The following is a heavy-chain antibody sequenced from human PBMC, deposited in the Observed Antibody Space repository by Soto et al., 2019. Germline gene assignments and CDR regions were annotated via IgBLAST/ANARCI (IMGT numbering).Heavy chain of an antibody. J-gene: IGHJ3*02. D-gene: IGHD3-22*01. CDR3: ARGYYDSSGQSNTFDI. V-gene: IGHV4-39*07. CDR2: SYYSGTS. Sequence: SETLSLTCTVSGGSIRVQSYYWTWIRQTPGKGLEWVGSSYYSGTSYFNPALKGRVTISVDTSKNQFSLKLKSVTAADTAVYYCARGYYDSSGQSNTFDIWGQGTMVTVSS. CDR1: GGSIRVQSYY.